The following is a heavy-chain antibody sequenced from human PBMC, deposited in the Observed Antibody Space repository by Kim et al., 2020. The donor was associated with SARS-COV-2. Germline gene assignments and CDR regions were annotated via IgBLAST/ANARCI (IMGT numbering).Heavy chain of an antibody. CDR2: ISGSGGST. CDR3: AKDGGLTTVTTSGMDV. Sequence: GGSLRLSCAASGFTFSSYAMSWVRQAPGKGLEWVSAISGSGGSTYYADSVKGRFTISRDNSKNTLYLQMNSLRAEDTAVYYCAKDGGLTTVTTSGMDVWGQGTTVTVSS. V-gene: IGHV3-23*01. J-gene: IGHJ6*02. CDR1: GFTFSSYA. D-gene: IGHD4-17*01.